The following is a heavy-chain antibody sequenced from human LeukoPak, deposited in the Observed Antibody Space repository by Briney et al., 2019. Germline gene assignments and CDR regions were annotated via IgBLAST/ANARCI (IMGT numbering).Heavy chain of an antibody. CDR3: ARESVVTAIHDAFDI. D-gene: IGHD2-21*02. CDR2: ISSSGSTI. V-gene: IGHV3-48*03. CDR1: GFTFSSYE. Sequence: ETGGSLRLSCAASGFTFSSYEMNWVRQVPGKGLEWVSYISSSGSTIYYADSVKGRFTISRDNAKNSLYLQMNSLRAEDTAVYYCARESVVTAIHDAFDIWGQGTMVTVSS. J-gene: IGHJ3*02.